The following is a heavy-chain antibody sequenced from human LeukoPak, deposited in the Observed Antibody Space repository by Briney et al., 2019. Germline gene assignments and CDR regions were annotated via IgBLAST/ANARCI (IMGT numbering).Heavy chain of an antibody. J-gene: IGHJ4*02. CDR1: GGSISSGSYY. CDR3: ARRWTPYCTNGVCYSYFDY. V-gene: IGHV4-61*02. D-gene: IGHD2-8*01. CDR2: IYTSGST. Sequence: PSETLSLTCTVSGGSISSGSYYWSWIRQPAGKGLEWIGRIYTSGSTNYNPSLKSRVTISVDTSKNQFSLKLSSVTAADTAVYYCARRWTPYCTNGVCYSYFDYWGQGTLVTVSS.